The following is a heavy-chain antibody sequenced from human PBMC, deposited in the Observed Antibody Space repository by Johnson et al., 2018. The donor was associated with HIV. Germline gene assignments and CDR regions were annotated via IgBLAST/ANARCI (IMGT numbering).Heavy chain of an antibody. J-gene: IGHJ3*01. V-gene: IGHV3-7*05. Sequence: VQLVESGGGLVKPGGSLRLSCAASGFSFRSHWMSWVRQAPGKGLEWVANIKDDGSQKYYVDSVKGRFTISRDNAKNSLYLQMNSLRAEDTAVYYCARDLRVGAIDGFDVWGQGTMVTVSS. CDR3: ARDLRVGAIDGFDV. CDR1: GFSFRSHW. CDR2: IKDDGSQK. D-gene: IGHD1-26*01.